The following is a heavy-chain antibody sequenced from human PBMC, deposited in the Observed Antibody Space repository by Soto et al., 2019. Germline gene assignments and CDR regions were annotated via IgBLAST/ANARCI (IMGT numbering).Heavy chain of an antibody. CDR1: GYTFTSYA. V-gene: IGHV1-3*01. CDR2: INAGNGNT. CDR3: ATSMVRGVPYGMDV. Sequence: ASVKVSCNASGYTFTSYAMHWVRQAPGQRLEWMGWINAGNGNTKYSQKFQGRVTITRGTSASTAYMELSSLRSEDTAVYYCATSMVRGVPYGMDVWGQGTTVTVSS. D-gene: IGHD3-10*01. J-gene: IGHJ6*02.